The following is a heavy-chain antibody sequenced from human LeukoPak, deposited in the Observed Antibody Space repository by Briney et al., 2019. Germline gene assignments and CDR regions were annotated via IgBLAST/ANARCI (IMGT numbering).Heavy chain of an antibody. Sequence: GESLKISCKGSGYDFTNYWIGWVRQMPGKGLEWMGIIYVGDSDTRYSPSFQGQVTVSADKSVSTAYLQWSSLKASDTAVYYCARHKGDVRGWPFDYWGQGTLVTVSS. CDR3: ARHKGDVRGWPFDY. CDR2: IYVGDSDT. D-gene: IGHD3-16*01. V-gene: IGHV5-51*01. CDR1: GYDFTNYW. J-gene: IGHJ4*02.